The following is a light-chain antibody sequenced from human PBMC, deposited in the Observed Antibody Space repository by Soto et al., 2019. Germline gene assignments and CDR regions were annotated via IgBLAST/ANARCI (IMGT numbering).Light chain of an antibody. CDR1: QHINNY. CDR3: QKYNNGPPAT. CDR2: AAS. J-gene: IGKJ3*01. Sequence: DIQMAQSPSSLSASVGDRVTITCRASQHINNYLAWYQQRPGKAPKLLIYAASTLQSGVPSRFSGGGSGTDFTLTISRLQPEDVATYYCQKYNNGPPATFGPGTKV. V-gene: IGKV1-27*01.